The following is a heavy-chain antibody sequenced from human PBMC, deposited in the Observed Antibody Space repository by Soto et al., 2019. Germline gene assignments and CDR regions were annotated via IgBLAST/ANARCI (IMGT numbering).Heavy chain of an antibody. CDR2: ISWDGPT. D-gene: IGHD1-26*01. CDR3: TKDAYRRGMNNWFDP. V-gene: IGHV3-43*01. CDR1: GFDFRDYT. Sequence: ELHVVESGGSVVQPGGSLRISCQASGFDFRDYTLHWVRHSPGKGLEWVSLISWDGPTDHGESVQGRFTTSRDDDKNSLYLHMSRLRPEDAGFYYCTKDAYRRGMNNWFDPWGRGILVSVSS. J-gene: IGHJ5*02.